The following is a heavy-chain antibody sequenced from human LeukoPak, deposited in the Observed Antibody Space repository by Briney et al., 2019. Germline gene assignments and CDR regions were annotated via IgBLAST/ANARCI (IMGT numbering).Heavy chain of an antibody. J-gene: IGHJ4*02. CDR3: AKASGNGYYFDY. Sequence: GGSLRLSCAASGFTITNAWMSWVRQAPGKGLEWVSAISGSGGSTYYADSVKGRFTISRDNSKNTLYLQMNSLRAEDTAVYYCAKASGNGYYFDYWGQGTLVTVSS. CDR1: GFTITNAW. D-gene: IGHD3-10*01. V-gene: IGHV3-23*01. CDR2: ISGSGGST.